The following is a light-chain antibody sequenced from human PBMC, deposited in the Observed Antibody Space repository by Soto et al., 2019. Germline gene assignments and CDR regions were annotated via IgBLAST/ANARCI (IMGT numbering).Light chain of an antibody. CDR2: TAF. J-gene: IGKJ3*01. V-gene: IGKV1-39*01. CDR1: QSITSY. Sequence: DIQMTQSPSSLSASVGDRVTITCRASQSITSYLNWYQQKPGKAPKLLIYTAFSLKSGVPSRFSGNGSGKDFPLTISSLQPEDFATYYCQQSHSTPFTFGPGTKVDIK. CDR3: QQSHSTPFT.